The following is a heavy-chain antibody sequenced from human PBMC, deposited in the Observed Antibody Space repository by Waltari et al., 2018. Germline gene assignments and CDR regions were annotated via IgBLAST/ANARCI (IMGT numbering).Heavy chain of an antibody. CDR1: GFTFSSSA. V-gene: IGHV3-30-3*01. CDR3: ARQADHAYFDY. Sequence: QVQLVESGGGVVQPGRSLRLSCAASGFTFSSSAMHWVPQAPGKGLEWVAVISYDGSNKYYADSVKGRFTISRDNSKNTLYLQMNSLRAEDTAVYYCARQADHAYFDYWGQGTLVTVSS. CDR2: ISYDGSNK. J-gene: IGHJ4*02.